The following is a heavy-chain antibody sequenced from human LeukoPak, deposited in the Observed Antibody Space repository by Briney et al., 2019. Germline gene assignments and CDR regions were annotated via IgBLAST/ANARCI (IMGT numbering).Heavy chain of an antibody. CDR1: GFTFSSYA. J-gene: IGHJ4*02. CDR2: ISGSGGST. CDR3: AKVDRYPLSGDYSGDYFDY. Sequence: PGGSLRLSCAASGFTFSSYAMSWVRQAPGKGLEWVSAISGSGGSTYYADSVKGRFTISRDNSKNTLYLQMNSLRAEDTAVYYCAKVDRYPLSGDYSGDYFDYWGRGTLVTVSS. D-gene: IGHD4-17*01. V-gene: IGHV3-23*01.